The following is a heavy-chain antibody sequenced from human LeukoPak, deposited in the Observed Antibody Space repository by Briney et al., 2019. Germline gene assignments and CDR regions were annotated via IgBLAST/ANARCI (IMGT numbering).Heavy chain of an antibody. J-gene: IGHJ4*02. CDR2: IQYDGARK. D-gene: IGHD3-22*01. Sequence: PGGSLRLSCAASGFIFSSYGMHWVRQAPGKGLEWVAFIQYDGARKYYVDSVKGRFTISRDNAGNSLFLQMNSLRAEDTAVYYCASRQYDSSGYYPFGYWGQGTLATVSS. CDR3: ASRQYDSSGYYPFGY. CDR1: GFIFSSYG. V-gene: IGHV3-30*02.